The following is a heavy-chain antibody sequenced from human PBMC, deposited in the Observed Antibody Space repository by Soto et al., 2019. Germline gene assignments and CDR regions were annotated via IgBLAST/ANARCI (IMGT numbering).Heavy chain of an antibody. J-gene: IGHJ5*02. D-gene: IGHD3-22*01. CDR1: GFTFSNYA. V-gene: IGHV3-23*01. CDR3: ARNQTSVIVS. Sequence: EVQLLESGGRLVQPGGSLRLSCAASGFTFSNYAMTWVRQAPGKGLEWVSAISGSGTSTYYADSVKGRFTISRDNSENTLYLQMNSLRAEDTALYYCARNQTSVIVSWGQGALVTVSS. CDR2: ISGSGTST.